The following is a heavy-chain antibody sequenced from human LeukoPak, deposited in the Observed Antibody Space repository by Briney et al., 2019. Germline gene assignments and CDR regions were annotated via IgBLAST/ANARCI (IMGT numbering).Heavy chain of an antibody. CDR2: IYYSGST. Sequence: SETLSLTCTVSGGSISSYYWSWIRQPPGKGLEWIGYIYYSGSTNYNPSLKSRVTISVDTSKNQFSLKLSSVTAADTAVYYCASISSGRWGQGTLVTVSS. CDR1: GGSISSYY. D-gene: IGHD3-3*02. J-gene: IGHJ4*02. CDR3: ASISSGR. V-gene: IGHV4-59*01.